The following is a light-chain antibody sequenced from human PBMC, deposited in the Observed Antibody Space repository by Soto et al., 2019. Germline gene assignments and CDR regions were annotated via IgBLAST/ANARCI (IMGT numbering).Light chain of an antibody. V-gene: IGLV2-11*01. CDR1: TSDVGTYNY. J-gene: IGLJ2*01. Sequence: QSVLTQPRSVSGPPGQSFSISCSGTTSDVGTYNYVSWYQQHPGKAPKLMIYDVSKRPSGVPDRFSGSKSGNTASLTISGLQAEDEADYYCCSYAGGYTHAVFGGGTKLTVL. CDR2: DVS. CDR3: CSYAGGYTHAV.